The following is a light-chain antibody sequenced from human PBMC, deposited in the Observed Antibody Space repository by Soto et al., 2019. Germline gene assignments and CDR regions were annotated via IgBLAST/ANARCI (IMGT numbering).Light chain of an antibody. Sequence: EVVMTQSPATLSVSPGERATLSCRASQSVNANLAWYQQKPGQAPRLLIHGASNRATGIPARFSGSGVGTELILTISSLQSEDFAVYYCQQYNTWLWTFGQGTKVEI. V-gene: IGKV3-15*01. CDR3: QQYNTWLWT. CDR2: GAS. J-gene: IGKJ1*01. CDR1: QSVNAN.